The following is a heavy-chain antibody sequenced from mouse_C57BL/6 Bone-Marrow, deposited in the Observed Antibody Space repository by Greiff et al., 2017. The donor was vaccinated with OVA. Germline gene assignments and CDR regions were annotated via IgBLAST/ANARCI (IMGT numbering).Heavy chain of an antibody. CDR3: ARGGMATTWFAY. J-gene: IGHJ3*01. CDR2: INPNYGTT. V-gene: IGHV1-39*01. D-gene: IGHD2-10*02. CDR1: GYSFTDYN. Sequence: EVQLQQSGPELVKPGASVKISCKASGYSFTDYNMNWVKQSNGKSLEWIGVINPNYGTTRYNQKFKGKATLTVDKSSSTSYMQLNSLTSEDSAVHYCARGGMATTWFAYWGQGTLVTVSA.